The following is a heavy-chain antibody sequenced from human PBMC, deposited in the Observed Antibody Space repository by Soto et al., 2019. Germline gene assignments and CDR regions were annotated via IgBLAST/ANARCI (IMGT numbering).Heavy chain of an antibody. J-gene: IGHJ4*02. CDR3: ARSGGLDRDFNY. Sequence: QVQLVQSGAEVKKPGSSEKVSCKASGGTFSSDSFSWVRQAPGQGLEWMGGIIPMFDTPIYAQKFQDRVTXXAXESTSTAYRQLSSLRSGDTAVYYCARSGGLDRDFNYWGQGSLVTVSS. D-gene: IGHD3-10*01. V-gene: IGHV1-69*12. CDR2: IIPMFDTP. CDR1: GGTFSSDS.